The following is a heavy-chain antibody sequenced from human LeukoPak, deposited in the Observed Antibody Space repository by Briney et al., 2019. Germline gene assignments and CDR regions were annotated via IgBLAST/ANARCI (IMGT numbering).Heavy chain of an antibody. CDR3: AKVVVAYDY. J-gene: IGHJ4*02. Sequence: GGSLRLSCEASGFSFSNYGMHWVRQAPGKGLEWVSLIAYDGRQKKYADSVRGRFTISRDNSKNTLYLQMNSLRVEDTAVYYCAKVVVAYDYWGPGTLVTVSS. CDR1: GFSFSNYG. D-gene: IGHD2-15*01. CDR2: IAYDGRQK. V-gene: IGHV3-30*18.